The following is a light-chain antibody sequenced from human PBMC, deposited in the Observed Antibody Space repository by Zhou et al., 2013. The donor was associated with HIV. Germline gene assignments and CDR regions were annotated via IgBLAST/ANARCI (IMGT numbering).Light chain of an antibody. CDR1: EDITNY. V-gene: IGKV1-17*01. CDR3: LQHHSYPPT. CDR2: AAS. J-gene: IGKJ1*01. Sequence: DIQLTQSPSSLSASVGDRVTITCQATEDITNYLNWYQQKPGKAPKLLIYAASSLQGGVPSRFSGSGSGTDFTLTISSLQPEDFATYYCLQHHSYPPTFGQGTKVEMK.